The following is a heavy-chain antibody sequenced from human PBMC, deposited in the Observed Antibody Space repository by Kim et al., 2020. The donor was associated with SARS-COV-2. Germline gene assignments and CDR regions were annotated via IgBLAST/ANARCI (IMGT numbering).Heavy chain of an antibody. CDR2: IKSKTDGGTT. Sequence: GGSLRLSCAASGFTFSNAWMSWVRQAPGKGLEWVGRIKSKTDGGTTDYAAPVKGRFTISRDDSKNTLYLQMNSLKTEDTAVYYCTTEGNVLRYFDWLLRPYSYYGMDVWGQGTTVTVSS. D-gene: IGHD3-9*01. J-gene: IGHJ6*02. CDR1: GFTFSNAW. CDR3: TTEGNVLRYFDWLLRPYSYYGMDV. V-gene: IGHV3-15*01.